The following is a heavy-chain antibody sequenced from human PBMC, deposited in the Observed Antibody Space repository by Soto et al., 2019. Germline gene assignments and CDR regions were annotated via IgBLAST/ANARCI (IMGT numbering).Heavy chain of an antibody. CDR2: ISYDGSNK. V-gene: IGHV3-30-3*01. CDR3: ASPYSSSWPYGMDV. Sequence: QVQLVESGGGVVQPGRSLRLSCAASGFTFSSYAMHWVRQAPGKGLEWVAVISYDGSNKYYADSVKGRFTISRDNSKNTLYLQMNSLRAEDTAVYYCASPYSSSWPYGMDVWGQGTTFTVSS. J-gene: IGHJ6*02. CDR1: GFTFSSYA. D-gene: IGHD6-13*01.